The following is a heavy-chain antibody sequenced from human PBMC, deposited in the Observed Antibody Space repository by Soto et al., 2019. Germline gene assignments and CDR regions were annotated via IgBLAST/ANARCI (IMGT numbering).Heavy chain of an antibody. CDR1: GGSISSGGYY. V-gene: IGHV4-31*03. D-gene: IGHD3-10*01. CDR3: ARVFGFGGMDV. Sequence: PSETLSLTYTVSGGSISSGGYYWSWIRQHPGKGLEWIGYIYYSGSTYYNPSLKSRVTISVDTSKNQFSLKLSSVTAADTAVYYCARVFGFGGMDVWGQGTTVTVSS. J-gene: IGHJ6*02. CDR2: IYYSGST.